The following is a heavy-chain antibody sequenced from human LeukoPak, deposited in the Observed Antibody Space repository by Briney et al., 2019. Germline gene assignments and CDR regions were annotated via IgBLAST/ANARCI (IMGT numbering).Heavy chain of an antibody. CDR1: GYTFTSYG. Sequence: GASVTVSCKASGYTFTSYGISWVRQAPGQGLEWMGWISAYNGNTNYAQKLQGRVTMTTDTSTSTAYMELRSLRSDDTAVYYCARETPGAGHFDYWGQGSLVTVSS. D-gene: IGHD7-27*01. CDR2: ISAYNGNT. J-gene: IGHJ4*02. V-gene: IGHV1-18*01. CDR3: ARETPGAGHFDY.